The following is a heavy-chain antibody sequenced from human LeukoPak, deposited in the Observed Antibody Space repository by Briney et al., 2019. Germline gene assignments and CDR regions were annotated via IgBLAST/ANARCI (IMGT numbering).Heavy chain of an antibody. CDR1: GGSFSGYY. Sequence: SETLSLTCAVYGGSFSGYYWSWIRQPPGKGLEWIGEINHSGSTNYNPSLKSRVTISVDTSKNQFSLKLSSVTAADTAVYYCARVVVPAAIQGGYYGMDVWGQGTTVTVSS. D-gene: IGHD2-2*02. CDR2: INHSGST. J-gene: IGHJ6*02. CDR3: ARVVVPAAIQGGYYGMDV. V-gene: IGHV4-34*01.